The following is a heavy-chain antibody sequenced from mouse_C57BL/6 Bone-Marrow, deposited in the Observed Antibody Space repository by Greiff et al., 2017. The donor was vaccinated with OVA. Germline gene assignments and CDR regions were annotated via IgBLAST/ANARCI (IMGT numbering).Heavy chain of an antibody. D-gene: IGHD2-4*01. CDR1: GFNIKDDY. V-gene: IGHV14-4*01. J-gene: IGHJ3*01. Sequence: VQLQQSGAELVRPGASVKLSCTASGFNIKDDYMHWVKQRPEQGLEWIGWIDPENGDTEYASKFQGKATITADTSSNSAYLQLSSLTSEDTAVYYCADAYDYDPSWCAYWGQGTLVTVSA. CDR3: ADAYDYDPSWCAY. CDR2: IDPENGDT.